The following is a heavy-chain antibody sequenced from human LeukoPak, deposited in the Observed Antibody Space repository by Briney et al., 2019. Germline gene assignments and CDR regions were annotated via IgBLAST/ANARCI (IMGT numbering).Heavy chain of an antibody. CDR3: ARDLSAAFDF. J-gene: IGHJ4*02. D-gene: IGHD6-19*01. Sequence: HPGGSLRLSCAASGFPFSSYDMHWVRQAPGKGLEWVARLVYDARSDYTNSVKGRFSISRDDSKNTLFLDMSNLRVEDTALYYCARDLSAAFDFWGQGVLVTVSS. CDR2: LVYDARS. CDR1: GFPFSSYD. V-gene: IGHV3-33*01.